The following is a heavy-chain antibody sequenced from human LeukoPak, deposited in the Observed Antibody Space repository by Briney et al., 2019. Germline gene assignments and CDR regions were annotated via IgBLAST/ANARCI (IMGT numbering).Heavy chain of an antibody. CDR2: IYSGGST. Sequence: GGSLRLSCAASGFTVSSNYMSWVRQAPGKGLEWVSVIYSGGSTYYANSVKGRFTISRDNSKNTLYLQMNSLRAEDTAVYYCARGGYSYGYVYVYWGQGTLVTVSS. J-gene: IGHJ4*02. CDR3: ARGGYSYGYVYVY. D-gene: IGHD5-18*01. CDR1: GFTVSSNY. V-gene: IGHV3-53*01.